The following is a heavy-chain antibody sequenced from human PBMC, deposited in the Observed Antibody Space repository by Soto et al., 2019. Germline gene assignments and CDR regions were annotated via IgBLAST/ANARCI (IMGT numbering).Heavy chain of an antibody. V-gene: IGHV1-69*06. D-gene: IGHD4-4*01. CDR1: GGTFSSYA. Sequence: QVQLVQSGAEVKKPGSSVKVSCKASGGTFSSYAISWVRQAPGQGLEWMGGIIPIFGTANYAQKFQGRVTITADKSTSTAYMELSSLRSEDTAVYYCARELSSNYDPPNYYYYGMDVWGQGTTVTVSS. CDR3: ARELSSNYDPPNYYYYGMDV. J-gene: IGHJ6*02. CDR2: IIPIFGTA.